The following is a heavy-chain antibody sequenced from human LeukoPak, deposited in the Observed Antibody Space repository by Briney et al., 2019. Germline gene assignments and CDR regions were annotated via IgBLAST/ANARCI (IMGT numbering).Heavy chain of an antibody. CDR3: ARVGRRGYSGYVSY. D-gene: IGHD5-12*01. Sequence: PSETLSLTCAVYGGSFSGYYWSWIRQPPGKGLEWIGEINHSGSTNYNPSLKSRVTISVDTSKNQFSLKLSSVTAADTAVYYCARVGRRGYSGYVSYWGQGTLVTVSS. V-gene: IGHV4-34*01. J-gene: IGHJ4*02. CDR2: INHSGST. CDR1: GGSFSGYY.